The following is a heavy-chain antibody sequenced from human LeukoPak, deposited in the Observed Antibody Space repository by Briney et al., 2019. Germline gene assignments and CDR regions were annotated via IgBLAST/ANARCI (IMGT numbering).Heavy chain of an antibody. V-gene: IGHV3-48*04. CDR2: ISSSGSTI. J-gene: IGHJ6*02. D-gene: IGHD3-10*01. CDR1: GFTFSSYA. Sequence: GGSLRLSCAASGFTFSSYAMSWVRQAPGKGLEWVSYISSSGSTIYYADSVKGRFTISRDNAKNSLYLQMNSLRAEDTAVYYCARDSGSDYYYYYGMDVWGQGTTVTVSS. CDR3: ARDSGSDYYYYYGMDV.